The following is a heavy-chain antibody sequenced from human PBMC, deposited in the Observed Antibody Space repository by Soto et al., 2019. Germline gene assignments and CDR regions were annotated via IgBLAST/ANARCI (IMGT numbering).Heavy chain of an antibody. V-gene: IGHV1-3*01. CDR3: ARGGVIVVGPAATYNWFDP. J-gene: IGHJ5*02. D-gene: IGHD2-2*01. CDR1: GYTFTSYA. Sequence: QVQLVQSGAEVKKPGASVKVSCKASGYTFTSYAMHWVRQAPGQRLEWMGWINAGNGNTKYSQKFQGRVTITRDTSASRAYMERSSLRSEDTAVYYCARGGVIVVGPAATYNWFDPGGQGTLVTVSA. CDR2: INAGNGNT.